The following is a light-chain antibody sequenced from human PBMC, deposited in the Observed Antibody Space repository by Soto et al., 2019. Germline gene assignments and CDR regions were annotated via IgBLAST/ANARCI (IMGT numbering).Light chain of an antibody. CDR2: DVT. J-gene: IGLJ1*01. Sequence: QSALTQPASVSGPPGQSITISCTGTSSDVGAYNYVSWYQHHPGKAPRLVIYDVTNRPSGISDRFSGSKSGNTASLTFSGLLAEDEADYYCTSYTSTSTYVFVTGTKVTVL. V-gene: IGLV2-14*01. CDR1: SSDVGAYNY. CDR3: TSYTSTSTYV.